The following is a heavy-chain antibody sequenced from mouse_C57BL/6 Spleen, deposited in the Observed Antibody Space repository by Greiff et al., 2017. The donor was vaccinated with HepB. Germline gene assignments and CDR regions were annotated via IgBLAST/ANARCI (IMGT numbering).Heavy chain of an antibody. CDR1: GYTFTNYW. CDR3: ARWGDDYYTMDY. CDR2: IYPGGGYT. Sequence: VQLQQSGAELVRPGTSVKMSCKASGYTFTNYWIGWAKQRPGHGLEWIGDIYPGGGYTNYNEKFKGKATLTADKSSSKAYMQFSSLTSEDSAIYYCARWGDDYYTMDYWGQGTSVTVSS. V-gene: IGHV1-63*01. J-gene: IGHJ4*01.